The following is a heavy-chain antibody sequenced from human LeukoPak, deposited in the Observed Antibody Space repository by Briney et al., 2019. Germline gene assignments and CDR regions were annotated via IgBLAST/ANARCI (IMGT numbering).Heavy chain of an antibody. V-gene: IGHV1-2*02. D-gene: IGHD3-9*01. CDR3: ARSSRYDIWTGYPY. J-gene: IGHJ4*02. CDR2: INANSGGT. CDR1: GYTXTGYY. Sequence: GASVKVSCKASGYTXTGYYMHGVRQAPGQGLEWMGWINANSGGTNYAQKFQGRVTMTRDTSISTAYMELSRLRSDDTAVYYCARSSRYDIWTGYPYWGQGTLVTVSP.